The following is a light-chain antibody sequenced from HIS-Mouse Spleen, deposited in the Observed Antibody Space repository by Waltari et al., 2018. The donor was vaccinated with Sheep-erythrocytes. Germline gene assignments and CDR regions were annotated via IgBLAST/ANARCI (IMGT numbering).Light chain of an antibody. CDR1: QGVSSW. J-gene: IGKJ5*01. CDR2: AAS. CDR3: QQANSFPIT. V-gene: IGKV1-12*01. Sequence: DIQMTQSPSSVSASVGDRVTITCRASQGVSSWVAWYQQKPGKDPKLLIYAASSLQSCVPSRFSGRGSGTDFTLTISSLQPEDFATYYCQQANSFPITFGQGTRLEIK.